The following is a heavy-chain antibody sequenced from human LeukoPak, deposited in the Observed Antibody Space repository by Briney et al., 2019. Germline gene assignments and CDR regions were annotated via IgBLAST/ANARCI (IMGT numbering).Heavy chain of an antibody. CDR1: GFAVSDNC. V-gene: IGHV3-53*01. CDR2: IYGDGDT. CDR3: ARERIYFGSGRDLTDARLFYYYGMDI. D-gene: IGHD3-10*01. Sequence: GGSLRLSCVASGFAVSDNCMSWVRQAPGKGLEWVSVIYGDGDTYFSDFVKGRFTIARDNSKNTLYLQMNSLRAEATAVYYCARERIYFGSGRDLTDARLFYYYGMDIWGQGTTVTVSS. J-gene: IGHJ6*02.